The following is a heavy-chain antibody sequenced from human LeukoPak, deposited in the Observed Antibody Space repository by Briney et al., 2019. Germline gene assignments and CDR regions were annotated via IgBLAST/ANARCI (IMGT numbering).Heavy chain of an antibody. D-gene: IGHD3-9*01. Sequence: PSETPSLTCTVSGGSISSGDYYWSWIRQPPGKGLEWIGYIYYSGSTYYNPSLKSRVAISVDTSKNQFSLKLSSVTAADTAVYYCARVPTRDWSNGGYYFDYWGQGTLVTVSS. J-gene: IGHJ4*02. CDR2: IYYSGST. V-gene: IGHV4-30-4*01. CDR3: ARVPTRDWSNGGYYFDY. CDR1: GGSISSGDYY.